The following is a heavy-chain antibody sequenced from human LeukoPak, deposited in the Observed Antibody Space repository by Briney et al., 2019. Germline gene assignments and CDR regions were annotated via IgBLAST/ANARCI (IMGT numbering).Heavy chain of an antibody. J-gene: IGHJ4*02. CDR3: ARPQGSGYRWYGPGEYYFDY. Sequence: PSETLSLTCTVSGGSISSSSYYWGWIRQPPGKGLEWIGSIYYSGSTYYNPSLKSRVTISVDTSKNQFSLKLSSVTAADTAVYYCARPQGSGYRWYGPGEYYFDYWGQGALVTVSS. CDR2: IYYSGST. V-gene: IGHV4-39*01. CDR1: GGSISSSSYY. D-gene: IGHD3-22*01.